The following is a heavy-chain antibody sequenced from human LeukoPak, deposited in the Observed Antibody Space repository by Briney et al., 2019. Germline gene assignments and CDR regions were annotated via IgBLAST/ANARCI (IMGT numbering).Heavy chain of an antibody. J-gene: IGHJ4*02. CDR1: GGSLSSYY. V-gene: IGHV4-59*01. CDR3: ARDTNWNYADY. D-gene: IGHD1-7*01. CDR2: IYYSGST. Sequence: SETLSLTCTVSGGSLSSYYWSWIRQPPGKGLEWIGYIYYSGSTNYNPPLKSRVTISVETSKNQFSLKLSSVTAADTAVYYCARDTNWNYADYWGQGTLVTVSS.